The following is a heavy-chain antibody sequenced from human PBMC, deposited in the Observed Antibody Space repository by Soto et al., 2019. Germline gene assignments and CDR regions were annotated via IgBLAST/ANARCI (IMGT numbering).Heavy chain of an antibody. D-gene: IGHD3-22*01. CDR2: INPSGGST. Sequence: ASVKVSCKASGYTFTIYYMHRVRQAPGQGLEWMGIINPSGGSTSYAQKFQGRVTMTRDTSTSTVYMELSSLRSEDTAVYYCARDRVTYYYDSSGYNNWFDPWGQGTQVTVSS. CDR1: GYTFTIYY. CDR3: ARDRVTYYYDSSGYNNWFDP. V-gene: IGHV1-46*01. J-gene: IGHJ5*02.